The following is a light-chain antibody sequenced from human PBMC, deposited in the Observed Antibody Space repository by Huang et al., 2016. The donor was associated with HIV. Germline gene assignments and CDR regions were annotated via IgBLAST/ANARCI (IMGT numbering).Light chain of an antibody. J-gene: IGKJ2*01. V-gene: IGKV3-20*01. CDR2: GSS. Sequence: EIVLTQSPGTLSLSPGERATLSCRASETVTSGDLAWYQQKPGQAPRLLIFGSSTRATGIPDRFTGSGSGTDFTLTITRLEREDFAMYYCQQYGGSPRTFGQGTKLELK. CDR1: ETVTSGD. CDR3: QQYGGSPRT.